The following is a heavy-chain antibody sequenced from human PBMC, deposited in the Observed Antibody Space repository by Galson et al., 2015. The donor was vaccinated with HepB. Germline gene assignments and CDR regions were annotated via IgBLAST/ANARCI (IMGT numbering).Heavy chain of an antibody. J-gene: IGHJ4*02. CDR2: ISSDGVNT. CDR3: VRNTGTPDY. Sequence: SLRLSCAASEFIFSNYGMNWFRQAPGKGLEWVSTISSDGVNTHYADSVGGRFTISRDNAKNLLYLQMTSLRAEDTALYYCVRNTGTPDYWGQGTLVTVSS. V-gene: IGHV3-48*04. CDR1: EFIFSNYG. D-gene: IGHD1-1*01.